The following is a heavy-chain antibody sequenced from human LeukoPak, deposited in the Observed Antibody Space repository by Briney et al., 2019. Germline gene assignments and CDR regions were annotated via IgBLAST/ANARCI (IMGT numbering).Heavy chain of an antibody. CDR1: GGSISSGSYY. D-gene: IGHD3-22*01. CDR3: AGDSSGYQANFDY. CDR2: IYTSGSI. V-gene: IGHV4-61*02. Sequence: PSETLSLTCTVSGGSISSGSYYWSWIRQPAGKGLEWIGRIYTSGSINYNPSLKSRVTISVDTSKNQFSLKLSSVTAADTAVYYCAGDSSGYQANFDYWGQGTLVTVSS. J-gene: IGHJ4*02.